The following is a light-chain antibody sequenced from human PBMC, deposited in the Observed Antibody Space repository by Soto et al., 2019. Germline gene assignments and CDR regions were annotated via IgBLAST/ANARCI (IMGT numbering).Light chain of an antibody. CDR1: QSIDSC. V-gene: IGKV1-5*01. Sequence: DSQMTQSPSTLSASVGERVTITCRASQSIDSCLAWYQQKPGKAPKLLMYDASSLESGVSSRFSGSGSGTELTLIISSLQPDDFATYYCQQYNSYLTFGQGTRLEIK. CDR2: DAS. CDR3: QQYNSYLT. J-gene: IGKJ5*01.